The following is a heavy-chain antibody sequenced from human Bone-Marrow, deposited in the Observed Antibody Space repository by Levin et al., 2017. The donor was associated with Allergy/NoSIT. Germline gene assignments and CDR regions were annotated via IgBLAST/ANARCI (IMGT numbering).Heavy chain of an antibody. Sequence: GGSLRLSCKGSGSTFNNYWIAWVRQMPGKGLEWMGIMYPGVSDSRYSPSLQGQVTISADNSISTAFLQWSSLKASDTAIYYCARLKCSSSSCYTGSTHYFDYWGQGTLVTVSS. CDR2: MYPGVSDS. D-gene: IGHD2-2*02. CDR3: ARLKCSSSSCYTGSTHYFDY. CDR1: GSTFNNYW. V-gene: IGHV5-51*06. J-gene: IGHJ4*02.